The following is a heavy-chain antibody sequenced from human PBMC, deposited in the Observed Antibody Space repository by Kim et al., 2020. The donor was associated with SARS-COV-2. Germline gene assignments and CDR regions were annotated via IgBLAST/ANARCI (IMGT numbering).Heavy chain of an antibody. CDR1: GFTFSSYA. J-gene: IGHJ6*02. CDR3: ARALYDFWSGYRLCGMDV. CDR2: ISSNGGST. V-gene: IGHV3-64*01. Sequence: GGSLRLSCAASGFTFSSYAMHWVRQAPGKGLEYVSAISSNGGSTYYANSVKGRFTISRDNSKNTLYLQMGSLRAEDMAVYYCARALYDFWSGYRLCGMDVWGQGTTVTVSS. D-gene: IGHD3-3*01.